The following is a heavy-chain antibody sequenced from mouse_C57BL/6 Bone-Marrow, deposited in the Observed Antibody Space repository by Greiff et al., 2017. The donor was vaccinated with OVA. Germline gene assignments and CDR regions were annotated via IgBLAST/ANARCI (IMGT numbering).Heavy chain of an antibody. CDR1: GYAFSSYW. D-gene: IGHD2-4*01. J-gene: IGHJ4*01. CDR2: IYPGDGDT. CDR3: ARDDYGVYAMDY. V-gene: IGHV1-80*01. Sequence: QVQLQQSGAELVKPGASVKISCKASGYAFSSYWMNWVKQRPGKGLEWIGQIYPGDGDTNYNGKFKGKATMTADKSSSTAYMQLSSLTSEDSAVYFCARDDYGVYAMDYWGQGTSVTVSS.